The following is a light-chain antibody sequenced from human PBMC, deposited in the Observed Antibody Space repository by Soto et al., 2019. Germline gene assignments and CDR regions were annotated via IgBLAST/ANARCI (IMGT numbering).Light chain of an antibody. Sequence: EIVLTQSPATLSLSPGERATLSCRASQSVSSYLAWYQQKPGQAPRLLIYDASIRATDIPGRFSGSGSGTDFTLTISGLEPEDFAVYYCQQRANWPPWTFGQGTKVEIK. CDR1: QSVSSY. CDR2: DAS. J-gene: IGKJ1*01. V-gene: IGKV3-11*01. CDR3: QQRANWPPWT.